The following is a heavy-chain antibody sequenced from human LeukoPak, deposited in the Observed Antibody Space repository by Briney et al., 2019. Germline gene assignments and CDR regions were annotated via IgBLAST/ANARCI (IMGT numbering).Heavy chain of an antibody. V-gene: IGHV4-59*08. J-gene: IGHJ6*02. CDR1: GGSISSYY. CDR3: ARTLRDYYYYGMDV. Sequence: PSETLSLTCTVSGGSISSYYWSWIRQPPGKGLEWIGYIYYSGSTNYNPSLKSRVTISVDTSKNQFSLKLSSVTAADTAVYYCARTLRDYYYYGMDVWGQGTTVTVSS. D-gene: IGHD3-16*01. CDR2: IYYSGST.